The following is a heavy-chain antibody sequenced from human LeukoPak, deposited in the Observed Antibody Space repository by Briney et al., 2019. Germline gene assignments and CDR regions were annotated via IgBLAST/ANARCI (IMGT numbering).Heavy chain of an antibody. CDR3: ARWGSREGYSGYDYVGRAFDI. Sequence: SVKVSCKASGGTFSSYAISWVRQAPGQGLEWMGRIIPILGIANYAQKFQGRVTITADKSTSTAYMELSSLRSEDTAVYYCARWGSREGYSGYDYVGRAFDIWGQGTMVTVSS. CDR1: GGTFSSYA. CDR2: IIPILGIA. V-gene: IGHV1-69*04. D-gene: IGHD5-12*01. J-gene: IGHJ3*02.